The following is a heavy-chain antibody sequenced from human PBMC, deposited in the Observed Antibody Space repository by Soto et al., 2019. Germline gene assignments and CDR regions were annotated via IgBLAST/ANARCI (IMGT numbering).Heavy chain of an antibody. CDR1: GGSISSYY. CDR2: IYYSGST. Sequence: SETLSLTCTVSGGSISSYYWSWIRQPPGKGLEWIGEIYYSGSTNYNPSLKSRVTISVDKSKNQFSLKLSSVTAADTAVYYCASSGTGTSAHGMDVWGQGTTVTVSS. CDR3: ASSGTGTSAHGMDV. V-gene: IGHV4-59*12. J-gene: IGHJ6*02. D-gene: IGHD1-1*01.